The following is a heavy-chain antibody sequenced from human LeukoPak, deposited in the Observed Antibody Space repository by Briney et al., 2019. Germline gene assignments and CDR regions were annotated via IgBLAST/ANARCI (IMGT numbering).Heavy chain of an antibody. CDR2: INPSGGGT. CDR3: ARAEQQLVPVY. CDR1: GYTFTSYY. J-gene: IGHJ4*02. D-gene: IGHD6-13*01. Sequence: GASVKVSCKASGYTFTSYYMHWVRQAPGQGLEWMGIINPSGGGTSYAQKFQGRVTMTRDTSTSTVYMELSSLRSEDTAVYYCARAEQQLVPVYWGQGTLVTVSS. V-gene: IGHV1-46*01.